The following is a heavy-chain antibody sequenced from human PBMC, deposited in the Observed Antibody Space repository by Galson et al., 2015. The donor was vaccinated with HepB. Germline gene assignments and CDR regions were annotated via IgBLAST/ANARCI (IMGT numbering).Heavy chain of an antibody. CDR2: IWYAAGDK. CDR1: GFIYRNFG. Sequence: SLRLSCAASGFIYRNFGMYWVRPAPGKGLQGVAVIWYAAGDKYYAHSVKGRFTISRDNSRNTLYLQMSSLRAGHTAVYYCAKDIADSGPPTVGYRDMWGHGTKVTVSS. J-gene: IGHJ3*02. CDR3: AKDIADSGPPTVGYRDM. D-gene: IGHD6-19*01. V-gene: IGHV3-33*06.